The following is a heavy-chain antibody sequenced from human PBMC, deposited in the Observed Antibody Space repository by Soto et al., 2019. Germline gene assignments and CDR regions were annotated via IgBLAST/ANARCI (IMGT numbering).Heavy chain of an antibody. V-gene: IGHV1-69*01. D-gene: IGHD2-15*01. CDR2: IIPILRTT. Sequence: QVQLVQSGAEVKKSGSSVKVSCKASGGTFSSYTITWVRQAPGQGIEWMGGIIPILRTTNYAKKFQGRVTMTADEATSTAYMELNSLRSEDTAVYYCAREGAGMAATFDPWGQGTLVTVSS. CDR1: GGTFSSYT. CDR3: AREGAGMAATFDP. J-gene: IGHJ5*02.